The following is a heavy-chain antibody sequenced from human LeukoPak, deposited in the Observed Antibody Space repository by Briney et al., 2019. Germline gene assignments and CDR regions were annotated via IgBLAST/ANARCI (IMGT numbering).Heavy chain of an antibody. CDR3: ARVKVGSWDWFDP. V-gene: IGHV3-30*03. J-gene: IGHJ5*02. Sequence: GGSLRLSCAASGFTFSSYGMHWVRQAPGKGLEWVAVISYDGSNKYYADSVKGRFTISRDNSKNTLYLQMNSLRAEDTAVYYCARVKVGSWDWFDPWGQGTLVTVSS. D-gene: IGHD1-26*01. CDR2: ISYDGSNK. CDR1: GFTFSSYG.